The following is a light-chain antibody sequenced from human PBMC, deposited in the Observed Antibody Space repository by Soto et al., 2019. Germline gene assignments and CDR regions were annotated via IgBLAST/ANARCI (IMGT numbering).Light chain of an antibody. Sequence: QSVLTQPPSASASLGASVTLTCTLSSAYSHYKVDWYQQRPGKGPQFVMRVGTGGIEGSKGDGIPDRFSVLGSGLSRYLTIKNIQEEDEGDYHCGADHGSRSNFVDVCGGGTQLTVL. CDR3: GADHGSRSNFVDV. CDR1: SAYSHYK. J-gene: IGLJ2*01. CDR2: VGTGGIEG. V-gene: IGLV9-49*03.